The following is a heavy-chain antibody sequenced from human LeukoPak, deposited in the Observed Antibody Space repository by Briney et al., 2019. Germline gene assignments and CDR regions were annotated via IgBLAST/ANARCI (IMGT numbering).Heavy chain of an antibody. CDR1: GFTFSSYA. V-gene: IGHV3-30-3*01. J-gene: IGHJ6*02. Sequence: GRSLRLSCAASGFTFSSYAMHWVRQAPGKGLEWVAVISYDGSNKYYADSVKGRFTISRDNSKSTLYLQMNSLRAEDTAVYYCARGPPHYGMDVWGQGTTVTVSS. CDR2: ISYDGSNK. CDR3: ARGPPHYGMDV.